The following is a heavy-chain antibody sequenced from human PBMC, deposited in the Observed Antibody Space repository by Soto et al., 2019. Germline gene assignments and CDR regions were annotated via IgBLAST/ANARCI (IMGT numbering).Heavy chain of an antibody. CDR3: ATHIVVVPAAMRGRVYWYFDL. V-gene: IGHV4-39*01. CDR1: GGSISSSSYY. Sequence: QLQLQESGPGLVKPSETLSLTCTVSGGSISSSSYYWGWIRQPPGKGLEWIGSIYYSGSTYYNPSLKSRVTISVDTSKNQFSLKLSSVTDADTAVYYCATHIVVVPAAMRGRVYWYFDLWGRGTLVTVSS. CDR2: IYYSGST. D-gene: IGHD2-2*01. J-gene: IGHJ2*01.